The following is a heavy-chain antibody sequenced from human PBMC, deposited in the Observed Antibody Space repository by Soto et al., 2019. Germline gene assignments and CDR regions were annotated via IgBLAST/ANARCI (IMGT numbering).Heavy chain of an antibody. CDR2: IYSGGST. D-gene: IGHD6-19*01. Sequence: GGSLRLSCAASGFTVSSNYMSWVRQAPGKGLEWVSVIYSGGSTYYADSVKGRFTISRHNSKNTLYLQMNSLRAADTAVYYCARWWLSSGWEPYYFAYWGQGTLVTVSS. J-gene: IGHJ4*02. CDR1: GFTVSSNY. V-gene: IGHV3-53*04. CDR3: ARWWLSSGWEPYYFAY.